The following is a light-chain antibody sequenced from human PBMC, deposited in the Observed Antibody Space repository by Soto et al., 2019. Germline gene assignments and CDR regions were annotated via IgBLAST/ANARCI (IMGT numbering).Light chain of an antibody. J-gene: IGKJ4*01. CDR3: QQFSSYPLT. Sequence: EIVMTQSPATLSLSPGGTATLSFMASQTVNSDYLAWFQQKPGQAPRLLIYDASSRATGIPDRFSGGGSGTDFTLTISRLEPEDFAVYYCQQFSSYPLTFGGGTKV. CDR1: QTVNSDY. CDR2: DAS. V-gene: IGKV3-20*01.